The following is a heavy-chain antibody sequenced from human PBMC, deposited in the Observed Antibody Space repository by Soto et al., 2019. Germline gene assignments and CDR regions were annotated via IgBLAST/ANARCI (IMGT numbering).Heavy chain of an antibody. D-gene: IGHD3-10*01. CDR3: AKWFLITMVRGLTIYYY. J-gene: IGHJ4*02. V-gene: IGHV3-23*01. CDR2: ISGSGGST. CDR1: GLTFSNYA. Sequence: PGRNLKISCAAYGLTFSNYAMSCVRQAPGKGLEWVSVISGSGGSTYYADSVKGRFTISRDNSKNTLYLQMHSLRAEDTAIYYCAKWFLITMVRGLTIYYYCGQGASVTVSS.